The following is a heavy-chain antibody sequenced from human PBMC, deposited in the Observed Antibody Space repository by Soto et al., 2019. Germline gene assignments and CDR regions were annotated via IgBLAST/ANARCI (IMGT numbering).Heavy chain of an antibody. CDR3: ARNAYSYAYDY. J-gene: IGHJ4*02. V-gene: IGHV3-48*02. CDR2: ISSSRI. D-gene: IGHD3-16*01. Sequence: GGSLRLSCVASGFTISSYSMNWVRQAPGKGLEWVSYISSSRIYYADSVRGRFTISIDNAKNSLYLQMSSLRDEDTAVYYCARNAYSYAYDYWGQGTRVTVSS. CDR1: GFTISSYS.